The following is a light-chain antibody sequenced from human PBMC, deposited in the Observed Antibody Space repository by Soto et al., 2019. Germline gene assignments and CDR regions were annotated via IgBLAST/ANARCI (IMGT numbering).Light chain of an antibody. V-gene: IGKV1-39*01. CDR3: QRSDTTPRS. Sequence: DIQLTQSPSSLSASVGDRVTITCRASQSISTFLNWYQHKPGKAPKLLIYGASNLESGVPSRFSVSGSETDFTLAISSLQPEDIATYYCQRSDTTPRSFGQGTKLEI. J-gene: IGKJ2*04. CDR1: QSISTF. CDR2: GAS.